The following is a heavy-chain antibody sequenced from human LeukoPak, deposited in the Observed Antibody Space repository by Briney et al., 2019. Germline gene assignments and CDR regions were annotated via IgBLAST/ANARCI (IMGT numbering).Heavy chain of an antibody. J-gene: IGHJ4*02. CDR3: AREFRYYGSGRPYFDY. V-gene: IGHV4-59*01. CDR1: GGSISSYY. CDR2: IYYSGST. Sequence: SETLSLTCTVSGGSISSYYWSWIRQPPGKGLEWIGYIYYSGSTNYNPSLKSRVTISVDTSKNQFSLKLSSVTAADTAVYYCAREFRYYGSGRPYFDYWGQGTLVTVSS. D-gene: IGHD3-10*01.